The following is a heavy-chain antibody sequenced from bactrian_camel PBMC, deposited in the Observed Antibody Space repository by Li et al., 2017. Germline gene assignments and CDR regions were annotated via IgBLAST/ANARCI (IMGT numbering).Heavy chain of an antibody. CDR1: GSAMRSCC. CDR2: VDGMDEVG. CDR3: AADRGSWLMSNACAEYNY. J-gene: IGHJ4*01. D-gene: IGHD2*01. Sequence: HVQLVESGGGSVQAGGSLRLSCAASGSAMRSCCMGWFCQAPGKEREWVAAVDGMDEVGYADPVMGRFTISKDNAKSTLYLQMDSLKPEDTAMYLCAADRGSWLMSNACAEYNYWGQGTQVTVS. V-gene: IGHV3-3*01.